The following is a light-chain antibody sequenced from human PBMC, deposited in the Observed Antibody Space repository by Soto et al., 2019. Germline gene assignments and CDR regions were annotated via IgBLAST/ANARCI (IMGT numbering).Light chain of an antibody. Sequence: QSVLTQPASVSGSPGQSISISCSGTSSYVGGYNYVSWYQQHPGKAPKLMIYDVSNRPSGVSNRFSGSKSGNTASLTISGLQADDEADYHRTSSTSSSTTVFGPGPKVTV. CDR3: TSSTSSSTTV. J-gene: IGLJ1*01. CDR1: SSYVGGYNY. CDR2: DVS. V-gene: IGLV2-14*01.